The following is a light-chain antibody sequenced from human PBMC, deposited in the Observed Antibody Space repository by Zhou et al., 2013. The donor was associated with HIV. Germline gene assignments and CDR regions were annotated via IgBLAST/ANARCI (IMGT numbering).Light chain of an antibody. CDR1: QDISNY. CDR2: DAS. V-gene: IGKV1-33*01. J-gene: IGKJ5*01. CDR3: QQYDNIPIT. Sequence: DIQMTQSPSSVSASVGDRVTITCQTSQDISNYLNWYQQKPGKAPRLLIYDASSLETGVPSRFSGRRSGTHFTFTISSLQPEDIATYFCQQYDNIPITFGQGTRLDIK.